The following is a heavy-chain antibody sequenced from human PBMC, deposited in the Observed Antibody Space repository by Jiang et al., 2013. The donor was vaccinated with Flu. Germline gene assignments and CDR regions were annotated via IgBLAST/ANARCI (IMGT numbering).Heavy chain of an antibody. D-gene: IGHD3-3*01. CDR3: ATWNAYDFWSGYYSLKLRVDY. J-gene: IGHJ4*02. V-gene: IGHV3-23*01. CDR1: GFTFSSYA. Sequence: EVQLLESGGGLVQPGGSLRLSCAASGFTFSSYAMSWVRQAPGKGLEWVSAISGSGGSTYYADSVKGRFTISRDNSKNTLYLQMNSLRAEDTAVYYCATWNAYDFWSGYYSLKLRVDYWGQGTLVTVSS. CDR2: ISGSGGST.